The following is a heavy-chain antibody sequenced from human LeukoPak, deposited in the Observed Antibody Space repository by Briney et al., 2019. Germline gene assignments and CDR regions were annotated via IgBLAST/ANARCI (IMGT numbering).Heavy chain of an antibody. CDR2: ITGDGSET. Sequence: PGGSLRLSCAASGLSFSSYWMHWVRQAPGKGLAWVSRITGDGSETTYADSVRGRFTISRDNAKNTLYLQMSSLRAEDTAVYYCTRGWIVGSFSDAFLDNWGQGALVTVSS. V-gene: IGHV3-74*01. CDR1: GLSFSSYW. D-gene: IGHD1-26*01. J-gene: IGHJ4*02. CDR3: TRGWIVGSFSDAFLDN.